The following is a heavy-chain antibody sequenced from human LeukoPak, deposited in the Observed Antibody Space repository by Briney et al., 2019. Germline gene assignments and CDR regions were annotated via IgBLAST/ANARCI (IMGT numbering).Heavy chain of an antibody. CDR3: ARLANNYDFWSGYRYNWFDP. D-gene: IGHD3-3*01. CDR1: GGSISSSSYS. CDR2: IYYSGST. Sequence: SETLSLTCTVSGGSISSSSYSWGWIRQPPGKGLEWIGSIYYSGSTYYNPSLKSRVTISVDTSKNQFSLKLSSVTAADTAVYYCARLANNYDFWSGYRYNWFDPWGQGTLVTVSS. V-gene: IGHV4-39*01. J-gene: IGHJ5*02.